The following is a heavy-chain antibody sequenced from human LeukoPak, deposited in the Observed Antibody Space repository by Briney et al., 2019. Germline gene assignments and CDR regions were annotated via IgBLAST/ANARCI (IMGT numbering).Heavy chain of an antibody. CDR1: GFTFSSYA. CDR3: CTSPSFGSSWYQFNY. V-gene: IGHV3-23*01. J-gene: IGHJ4*02. Sequence: PGGSLRLSCAASGFTFSSYAMSWVRQAPGKGLEWVSAISGSGGSTYYADSVKGRFTISRDNSKNTLYLQMNSLRAEDTAVYYCCTSPSFGSSWYQFNYWGQGALVTVSS. D-gene: IGHD6-13*01. CDR2: ISGSGGST.